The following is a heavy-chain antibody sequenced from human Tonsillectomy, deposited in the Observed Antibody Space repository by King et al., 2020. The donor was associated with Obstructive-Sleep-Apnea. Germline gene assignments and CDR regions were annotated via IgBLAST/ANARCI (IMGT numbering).Heavy chain of an antibody. V-gene: IGHV1-2*04. CDR1: GYTFTGYY. J-gene: IGHJ4*02. CDR2: INSDSGGT. D-gene: IGHD2-2*01. CDR3: AAESPRPDIVVVPASFDY. Sequence: VQLVESGAEVKKPGASVKVSCKASGYTFTGYYIHWVRQAPGLGLEWMGWINSDSGGTNYAQKFQGWVTMTRDTSISTAYMELSRLTSDDTDVYYCAAESPRPDIVVVPASFDYWGQGTLVTVSS.